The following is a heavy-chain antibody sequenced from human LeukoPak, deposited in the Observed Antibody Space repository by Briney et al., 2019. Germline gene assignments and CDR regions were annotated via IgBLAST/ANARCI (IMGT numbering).Heavy chain of an antibody. Sequence: SETLSLTCTVSGGSISSGGYYGRWIRQHPGKSLEWIGYIYYSGSTYYNPSLKSRVTISVDTSKNQFSLKLSSVTAADTAVYYCARLGPDIVVVPAAMPWGWFEPWGQGTLVTVSS. CDR2: IYYSGST. CDR3: ARLGPDIVVVPAAMPWGWFEP. J-gene: IGHJ5*02. CDR1: GGSISSGGYY. V-gene: IGHV4-31*03. D-gene: IGHD2-2*01.